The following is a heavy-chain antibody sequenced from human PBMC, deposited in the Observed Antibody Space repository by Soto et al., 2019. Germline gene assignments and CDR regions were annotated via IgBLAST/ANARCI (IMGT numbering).Heavy chain of an antibody. Sequence: EVQLLESGGGLVQPGGSLRLSCAASGFTFSSYAMSWVRQAPGKGLEWVSAISGSGGSTYYADSVKGRFTISRVNSKNTLYLQVNSLRAEDTAGGYCAKRIAAAGHWDYWGQGTLVAASS. CDR3: AKRIAAAGHWDY. J-gene: IGHJ4*02. V-gene: IGHV3-23*01. D-gene: IGHD6-13*01. CDR1: GFTFSSYA. CDR2: ISGSGGST.